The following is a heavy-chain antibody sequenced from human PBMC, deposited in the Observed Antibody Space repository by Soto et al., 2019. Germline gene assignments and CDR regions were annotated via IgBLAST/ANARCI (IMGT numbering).Heavy chain of an antibody. V-gene: IGHV5-51*01. J-gene: IGHJ6*02. Sequence: GESLKISCKGSGYSFTSYWIGWVRQMPGKGLEWMGIIYPGDSDTRYSPSFQGQVTISADKSISTAYLQWSSLKASDTAMYYCARNFYYYSSGAYRYLMDVCGQGTSVTVS. CDR1: GYSFTSYW. D-gene: IGHD3-22*01. CDR2: IYPGDSDT. CDR3: ARNFYYYSSGAYRYLMDV.